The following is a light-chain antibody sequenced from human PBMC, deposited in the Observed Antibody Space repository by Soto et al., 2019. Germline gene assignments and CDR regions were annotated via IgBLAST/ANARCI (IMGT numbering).Light chain of an antibody. CDR1: SSDVGGYNY. CDR2: ELF. Sequence: QSALTQPPSASGSPGQSVTISCTGTSSDVGGYNYVSWYQQHPGKAPKLMIYELFKRPSGVPDRFSGSKSGNTASLTVSGLQAEDEADYYCSSYAGSNNFDVFGTGTKLTVL. J-gene: IGLJ1*01. V-gene: IGLV2-8*01. CDR3: SSYAGSNNFDV.